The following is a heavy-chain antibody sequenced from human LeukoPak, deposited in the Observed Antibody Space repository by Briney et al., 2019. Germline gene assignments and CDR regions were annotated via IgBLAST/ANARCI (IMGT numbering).Heavy chain of an antibody. CDR2: INTDGSST. V-gene: IGHV3-74*01. D-gene: IGHD6-13*01. J-gene: IGHJ5*02. Sequence: PGGSLRLSCAASGFTFSSYWMHWVRQAPGKGLVWVSRINTDGSSTSYADSVKGRFTISRDNAKNTLYLQMNSLRAEDTAVYYCAKGGSSSSGWFDPWGQGTLVTVSS. CDR1: GFTFSSYW. CDR3: AKGGSSSSGWFDP.